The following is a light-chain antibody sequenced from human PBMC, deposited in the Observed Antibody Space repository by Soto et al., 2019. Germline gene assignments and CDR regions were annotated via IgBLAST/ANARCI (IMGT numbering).Light chain of an antibody. CDR2: DAS. CDR3: QHRTSWPPGAT. Sequence: IVLTQSPATLSLSPGERASLSCRASQSIGDRLAWYPQKPGQAPRLLIYDASYRATGIPATFSGSESATDFTRIFGSLEPEDFAVYYCQHRTSWPPGATFGGGTKVEI. J-gene: IGKJ4*01. V-gene: IGKV3-11*01. CDR1: QSIGDR.